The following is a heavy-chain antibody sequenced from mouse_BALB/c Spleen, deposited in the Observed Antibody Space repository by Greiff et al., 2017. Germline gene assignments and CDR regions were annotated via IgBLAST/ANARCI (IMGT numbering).Heavy chain of an antibody. J-gene: IGHJ2*01. CDR2: IDTSDSYT. Sequence: QVQLQQPGAELVMPGASVKMSCKASGYTFTDYWMHWVKQRPGQGLEWIGAIDTSDSYTSYNQKFKGKATLTVDESSSTAYMQLSSLTSEDSAVYYCTRGLRYYFDYWGQGTTLTVSS. D-gene: IGHD2-2*01. CDR1: GYTFTDYW. CDR3: TRGLRYYFDY. V-gene: IGHV1-69*01.